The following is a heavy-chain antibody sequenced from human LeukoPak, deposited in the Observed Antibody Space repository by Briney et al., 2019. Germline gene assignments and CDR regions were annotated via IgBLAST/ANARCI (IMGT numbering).Heavy chain of an antibody. CDR2: IYPGDSDT. D-gene: IGHD4-17*01. J-gene: IGHJ4*02. CDR1: GYSLTSYW. Sequence: GESLKISCKGSGYSLTSYWNGLVRQIPGKGLELMVIIYPGDSDTRYSPSLQGQVTISADKSISTAYLQWSSRKASNTAKYNCARLTTTVTRFCDSWGARELVTVSS. V-gene: IGHV5-51*01. CDR3: ARLTTTVTRFCDS.